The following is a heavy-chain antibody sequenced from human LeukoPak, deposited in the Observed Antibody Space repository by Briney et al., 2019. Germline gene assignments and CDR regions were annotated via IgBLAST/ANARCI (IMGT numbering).Heavy chain of an antibody. CDR1: GYSISSGYY. CDR2: IYHSGST. Sequence: KPSETLSLTCTVSGYSISSGYYWGWIRQPPGKGLEWIGSIYHSGSTYYNPSLKSRVTISVDTSKNQFSLKLSSVTAADTAVYYCASQWEPRDYWGQGTLVTVSS. V-gene: IGHV4-38-2*02. D-gene: IGHD1-26*01. CDR3: ASQWEPRDY. J-gene: IGHJ4*02.